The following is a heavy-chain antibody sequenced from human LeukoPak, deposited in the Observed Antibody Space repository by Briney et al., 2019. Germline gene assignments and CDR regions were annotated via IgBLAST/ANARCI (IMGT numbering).Heavy chain of an antibody. CDR3: ARVYFSGSFGFDY. CDR1: GYTFTNYV. V-gene: IGHV1-3*01. Sequence: ASVKVSCKASGYTFTNYVIHWVRQAPGQRLEWMGWINAGNGNTEYSQKFQGRVTITRDTSATTAYMELSSLRSEDTAVYYRARVYFSGSFGFDYWGQGTLVTVSS. J-gene: IGHJ4*02. CDR2: INAGNGNT. D-gene: IGHD3-16*01.